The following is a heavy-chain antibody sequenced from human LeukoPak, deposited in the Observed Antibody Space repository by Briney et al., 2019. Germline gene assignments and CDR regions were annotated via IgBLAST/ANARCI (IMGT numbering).Heavy chain of an antibody. V-gene: IGHV4-59*01. D-gene: IGHD4/OR15-4a*01. Sequence: PSETLSLTCTVSGGSISSYYWSWIRQPPGKGLEWIGYIYYSGSTNYNPSLKSRVTTSVDTSKNQFSLKLSSVTAADTAVYYCARGPYGGVPRPYYFDYWGQGTLVTVSS. J-gene: IGHJ4*02. CDR2: IYYSGST. CDR3: ARGPYGGVPRPYYFDY. CDR1: GGSISSYY.